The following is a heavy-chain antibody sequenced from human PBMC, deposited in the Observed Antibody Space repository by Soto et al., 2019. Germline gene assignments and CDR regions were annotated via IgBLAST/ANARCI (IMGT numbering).Heavy chain of an antibody. D-gene: IGHD3-10*01. CDR3: ARGGMVRGVLDY. J-gene: IGHJ4*02. Sequence: EVQLLESGGGLVQPGESPRLSCAASGFTFTSYVMSWVRQAPGKGLEWVSSIGGSSGSTYYADSVKGRFTISRDNSKNTLYLQMNSLRAEDTAVYYCARGGMVRGVLDYWGQGTLVTVSS. CDR2: IGGSSGST. CDR1: GFTFTSYV. V-gene: IGHV3-23*01.